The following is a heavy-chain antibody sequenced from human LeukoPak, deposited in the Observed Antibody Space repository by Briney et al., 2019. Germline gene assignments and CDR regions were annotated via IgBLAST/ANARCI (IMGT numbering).Heavy chain of an antibody. Sequence: SETLSLTCAVYGGSFSGYYWSWIRQPPGKGLEWIGEINHSGSTNYNPSLKSRVTISVDTSKNQFSLKLSSVTAADTAVYYCARAPQSRHPWSKGGHGMDVWGQGTTVTVSS. V-gene: IGHV4-34*01. D-gene: IGHD2-15*01. CDR2: INHSGST. J-gene: IGHJ6*02. CDR3: ARAPQSRHPWSKGGHGMDV. CDR1: GGSFSGYY.